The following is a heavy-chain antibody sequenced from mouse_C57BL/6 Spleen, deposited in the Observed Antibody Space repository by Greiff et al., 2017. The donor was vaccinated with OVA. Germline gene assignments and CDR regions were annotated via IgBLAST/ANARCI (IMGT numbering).Heavy chain of an antibody. J-gene: IGHJ4*01. CDR1: GFSLTSYG. Sequence: VKLVESGPGLVAPSQSLSITCPVSGFSLTSYGVSWVRQPPGKGLEWLGVIWGDGSTNFHSALISRLSISKDNSKSQVFLKLNSLRTDDTDTYYCAKEEDYYGHSLYAMDYWGQGTSVTVSS. CDR2: IWGDGST. CDR3: AKEEDYYGHSLYAMDY. V-gene: IGHV2-3*01. D-gene: IGHD1-1*01.